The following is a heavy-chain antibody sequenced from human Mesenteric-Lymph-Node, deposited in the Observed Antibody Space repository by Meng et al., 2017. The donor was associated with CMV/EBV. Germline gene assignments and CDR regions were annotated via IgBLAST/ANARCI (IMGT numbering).Heavy chain of an antibody. V-gene: IGHV3-30*02. Sequence: GGSLRLSCAASGFTFSSYTMGWVRQAPGKGLEWMAFIRYDGSNKYYADSVKGRFTISRDNSKNTLYLQMNSLRAEDTAVYYCAKPHGNYDFWSGTSHGFDPWGQGTLVTVSS. D-gene: IGHD3-3*01. CDR1: GFTFSSYT. J-gene: IGHJ5*02. CDR2: IRYDGSNK. CDR3: AKPHGNYDFWSGTSHGFDP.